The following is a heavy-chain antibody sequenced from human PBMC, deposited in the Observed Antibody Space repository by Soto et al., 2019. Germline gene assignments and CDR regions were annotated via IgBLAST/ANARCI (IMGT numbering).Heavy chain of an antibody. CDR1: GGTFSSYT. V-gene: IGHV1-69*02. J-gene: IGHJ4*02. D-gene: IGHD2-15*01. CDR2: IIPILGIA. Sequence: SVKVSCKASGGTFSSYTISWVRQAPGQGLEWMGRIIPILGIANYAQKFQGRVTITADKSTSTAYMELSSLRSEDTAVYYCARYCSGGSCDGPFDYWGQGTLVTVSS. CDR3: ARYCSGGSCDGPFDY.